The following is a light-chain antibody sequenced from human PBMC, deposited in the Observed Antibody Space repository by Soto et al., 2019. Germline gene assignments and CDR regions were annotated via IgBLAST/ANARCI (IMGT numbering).Light chain of an antibody. CDR1: QDIRNF. Sequence: DIQMTQSPTSLSASVGDRVTITCRASQDIRNFVAWYQQKPGKAHKLLIYAASTLQSGVPSRLSGRGSRTDFTLTNNSLQPEDVANYSCQKYSILPVFVPGTKGESK. V-gene: IGKV1-27*01. J-gene: IGKJ3*01. CDR2: AAS. CDR3: QKYSILPV.